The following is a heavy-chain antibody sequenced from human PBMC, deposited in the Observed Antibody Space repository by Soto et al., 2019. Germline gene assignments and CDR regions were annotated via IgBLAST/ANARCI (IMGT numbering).Heavy chain of an antibody. CDR3: ARPIPRWSYHYGMDV. CDR1: EFTFSSYA. D-gene: IGHD3-3*01. Sequence: VESGGRGVQPGRSLRLSCAASEFTFSSYAMHWVRQAPGRGLEWVALISFDGTHEYYADSVKGRFTISRDSSKNMLFLKMNSLRPDDSAIYYCARPIPRWSYHYGMDVWCQGTTVTVSS. CDR2: ISFDGTHE. J-gene: IGHJ6*02. V-gene: IGHV3-30-3*01.